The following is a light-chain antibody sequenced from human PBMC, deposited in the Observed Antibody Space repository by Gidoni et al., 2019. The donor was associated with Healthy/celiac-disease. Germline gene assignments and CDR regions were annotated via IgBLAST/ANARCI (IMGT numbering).Light chain of an antibody. Sequence: EIVLTQSPGTLSLSPGERATLTCRASQSVSSSYLAWYQQKPGQAPRLLIYCASSRATGIPYRFSGSVSGTDFTLTISRLEPVDFAVYYCQQYGSSPLFXQXTKVEIK. CDR3: QQYGSSPL. CDR2: CAS. CDR1: QSVSSSY. V-gene: IGKV3-20*01. J-gene: IGKJ1*01.